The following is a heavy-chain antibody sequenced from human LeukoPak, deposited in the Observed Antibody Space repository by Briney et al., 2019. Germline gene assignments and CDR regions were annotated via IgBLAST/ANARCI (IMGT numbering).Heavy chain of an antibody. J-gene: IGHJ4*02. D-gene: IGHD2-2*01. CDR2: INPSGGST. CDR1: GYTFTSYY. V-gene: IGHV1-46*01. CDR3: ATPWPDCSSTSCYEIFI. Sequence: GASVTVSCKASGYTFTSYYMHWVRQAPGQGLEWMGIINPSGGSTSYAQKFQGRVTMTRDTSTSTVYMELSSLRSEDTAVYYCATPWPDCSSTSCYEIFIWGQGTLVTVSS.